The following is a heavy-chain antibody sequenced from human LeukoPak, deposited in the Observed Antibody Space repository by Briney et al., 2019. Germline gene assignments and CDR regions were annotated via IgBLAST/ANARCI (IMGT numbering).Heavy chain of an antibody. V-gene: IGHV4-4*07. CDR1: GGSISNYC. D-gene: IGHD3-22*01. J-gene: IGHJ3*02. CDR3: ARLPLYDSSGYYYRGAFDI. CDR2: ICNSGST. Sequence: SETLSLTCTVSGGSISNYCWSCIRQPAGKGLEWIGRICNSGSTNYNPSLKSRVTMSVDTSKNQFSLKLSSVTAADTAVYYCARLPLYDSSGYYYRGAFDIWGQGTMVTVSS.